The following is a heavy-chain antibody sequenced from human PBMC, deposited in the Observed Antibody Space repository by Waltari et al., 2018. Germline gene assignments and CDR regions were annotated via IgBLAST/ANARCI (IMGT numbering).Heavy chain of an antibody. CDR2: ISYDGSNE. Sequence: QVHLVVSGGGVVNPGGSLRLSCDEPGFHFTLFGMHWVRQAPGKGLEWVSFISYDGSNENYADSVKGRFTMSRDNSKKMLYVQMNNLRAEDSAVYYCVKGNEIDYWGQGTLVTVSS. J-gene: IGHJ4*02. CDR3: VKGNEIDY. D-gene: IGHD1-1*01. V-gene: IGHV3-30*02. CDR1: GFHFTLFG.